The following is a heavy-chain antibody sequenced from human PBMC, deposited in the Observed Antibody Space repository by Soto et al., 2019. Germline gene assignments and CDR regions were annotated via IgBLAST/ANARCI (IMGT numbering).Heavy chain of an antibody. D-gene: IGHD1-26*01. CDR1: GASISSTTSNNW. V-gene: IGHV4-4*02. Sequence: QVHLQESGPGLVRPSGTLSLTCAVSGASISSTTSNNWWSWVRQPPGKGLEWIAEIYHSGSTNYNPSLMSRVTMSVDKSTNQFSLELTSVTAADTAIYYCARMMGATLVDFWGQGTLVIVSS. CDR3: ARMMGATLVDF. J-gene: IGHJ4*02. CDR2: IYHSGST.